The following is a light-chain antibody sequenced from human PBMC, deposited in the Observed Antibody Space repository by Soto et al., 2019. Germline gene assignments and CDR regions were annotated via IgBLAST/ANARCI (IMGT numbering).Light chain of an antibody. CDR3: QQSHSTPLN. V-gene: IGKV1-39*01. CDR2: SAT. CDR1: QSISTF. J-gene: IGKJ4*01. Sequence: DIQMTQSPSYLLASVGDRVTLTCRASQSISTFLNWYQQTTGKAPKLLIYSATSLETGVSSRFSAFASATHFTLTINNVQPEDAATYFCQQSHSTPLNFGGGTKLQIK.